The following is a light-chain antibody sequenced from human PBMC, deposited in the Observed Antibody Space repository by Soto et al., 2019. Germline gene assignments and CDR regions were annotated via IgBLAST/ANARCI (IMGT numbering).Light chain of an antibody. CDR1: SSDIGSYNL. J-gene: IGLJ2*01. Sequence: QSALTQPASVSGSPGQSITISCTGTSSDIGSYNLVSWYQQHPGKAPKLMIYEVIKRPSGVSNRFSGSKSGSTASLTISGLQAEDEADYYCCSYAGSTTSVLFGGGTKLTVL. V-gene: IGLV2-23*02. CDR2: EVI. CDR3: CSYAGSTTSVL.